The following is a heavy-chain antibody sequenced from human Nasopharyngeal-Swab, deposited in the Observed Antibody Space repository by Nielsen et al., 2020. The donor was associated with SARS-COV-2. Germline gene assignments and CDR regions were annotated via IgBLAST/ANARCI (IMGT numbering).Heavy chain of an antibody. J-gene: IGHJ4*02. D-gene: IGHD6-19*01. CDR1: GFTFDDYA. V-gene: IGHV3-9*01. CDR2: ISWNSGSI. Sequence: SLKISCAASGFTFDDYAMHWVRQAPGKGLEWVSGISWNSGSIGYADSVKGRFTISRDNAKNSLYLQMNSLRAEDTALYYCAKAQYSSGPINFDYWGQGTPVTVSS. CDR3: AKAQYSSGPINFDY.